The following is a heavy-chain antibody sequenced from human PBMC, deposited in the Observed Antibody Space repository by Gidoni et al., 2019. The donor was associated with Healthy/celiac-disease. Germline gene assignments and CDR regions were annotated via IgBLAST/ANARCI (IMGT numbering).Heavy chain of an antibody. D-gene: IGHD6-13*01. CDR3: ARDRMAAAGQVDY. V-gene: IGHV3-21*01. CDR2: ISSSSSYI. Sequence: EVQLVESGGGLVKPGGSLSLSCAASGFTFSSYSMNWVRQAPGKGLEWVSSISSSSSYIYYADSVKGRFTISRDNAKNSLYLQMNSLRAEDTAVYYCARDRMAAAGQVDYWGQGTLVTVSS. J-gene: IGHJ4*02. CDR1: GFTFSSYS.